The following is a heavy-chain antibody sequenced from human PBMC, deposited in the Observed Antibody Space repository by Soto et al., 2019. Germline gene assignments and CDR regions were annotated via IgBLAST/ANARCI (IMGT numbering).Heavy chain of an antibody. CDR2: IYYSGST. Sequence: NPSETLSLTCTVSGGSISSYYWSWIRQPPGKGLEWIGYIYYSGSTNYNPSLKSRVTMSVDTSKNQFSLKLSSVTAADTAVYYCASHMGNYYYGMDVWGQGTTVTVSS. CDR3: ASHMGNYYYGMDV. D-gene: IGHD7-27*01. V-gene: IGHV4-59*01. CDR1: GGSISSYY. J-gene: IGHJ6*02.